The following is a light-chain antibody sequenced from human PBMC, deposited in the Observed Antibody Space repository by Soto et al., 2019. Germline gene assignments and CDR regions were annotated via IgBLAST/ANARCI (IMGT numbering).Light chain of an antibody. CDR3: SSYTSTSTYG. Sequence: QSALTQPASVSGSPGQSITISCTGTSSDVGGYNYVSWYQQHPGKAPKLVIYDVSNRPSGVSNRFSGSKSGNTASLTISGIQAEDEADYYCSSYTSTSTYGFGTGTKVTVL. J-gene: IGLJ1*01. CDR2: DVS. V-gene: IGLV2-14*01. CDR1: SSDVGGYNY.